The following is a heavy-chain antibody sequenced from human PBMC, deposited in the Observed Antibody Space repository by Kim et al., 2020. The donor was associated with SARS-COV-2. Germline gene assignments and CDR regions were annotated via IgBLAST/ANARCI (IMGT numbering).Heavy chain of an antibody. J-gene: IGHJ6*02. D-gene: IGHD3-9*01. V-gene: IGHV3-23*01. Sequence: GGSLRLSCAASGFTFSSYAMSWVRQAPGKGLEWVSAISGSGGSTYYADSVKGRFTISRDNSKNTLYLQMNSLRAEDTAGYYCAKAHLDTQLPYFELARDDYYYGMEVWGQGTTVTVSS. CDR3: AKAHLDTQLPYFELARDDYYYGMEV. CDR2: ISGSGGST. CDR1: GFTFSSYA.